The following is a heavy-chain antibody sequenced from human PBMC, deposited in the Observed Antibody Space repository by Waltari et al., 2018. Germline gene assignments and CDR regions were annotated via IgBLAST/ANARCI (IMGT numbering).Heavy chain of an antibody. D-gene: IGHD2-8*01. Sequence: EVQLVESGGGLVKPGGSLRLSCAASGFTFSSYTMNWVRQAPGKGLEWVSSITPTTSYIYYADSVKGRFTISRDNAKNSLYLQMNSLRAEDTAVYYCAGTTYGYYYYYYMDVWGKGTTVIVSS. V-gene: IGHV3-21*01. CDR2: ITPTTSYI. J-gene: IGHJ6*03. CDR1: GFTFSSYT. CDR3: AGTTYGYYYYYYMDV.